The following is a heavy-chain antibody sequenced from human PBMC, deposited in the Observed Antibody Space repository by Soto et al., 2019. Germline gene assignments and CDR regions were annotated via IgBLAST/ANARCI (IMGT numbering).Heavy chain of an antibody. CDR3: ARDKDSSFYRENWFDP. CDR1: GYTLTELA. D-gene: IGHD6-13*01. CDR2: IGADDGET. J-gene: IGHJ5*02. V-gene: IGHV1-24*01. Sequence: ASVKVSCKVSGYTLTELAMHWVRQAPGRGLEWMGGIGADDGETIYAQKFQGRVTMTTDTSTSTAYMELRSLRSDDTAVYYCARDKDSSFYRENWFDPWGQGTLITVSS.